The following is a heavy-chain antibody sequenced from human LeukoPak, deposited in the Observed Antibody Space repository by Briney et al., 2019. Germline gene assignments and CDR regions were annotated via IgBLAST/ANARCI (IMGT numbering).Heavy chain of an antibody. CDR1: GYSISSGYY. D-gene: IGHD3-22*01. J-gene: IGHJ3*02. Sequence: SETLSLTCAVSGYSISSGYYWGWVRQPPGKGLEWAGRIYLRGTTFYNPSLNSRVTVSADTSKNQLSLKLTSVTAADTAVYYCARERYYDSSGYSDAFHIWLQGTMVTVSS. CDR2: IYLRGTT. CDR3: ARERYYDSSGYSDAFHI. V-gene: IGHV4-38-2*02.